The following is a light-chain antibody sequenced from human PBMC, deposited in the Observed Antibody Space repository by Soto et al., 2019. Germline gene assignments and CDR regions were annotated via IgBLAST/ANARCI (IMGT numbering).Light chain of an antibody. Sequence: DIQMTQSPSSLSASVGDRVTITCRASQYIGDFLNWYQQTPGKAPKLLIFGACNLHIGVPSRFSGSGSGTEFTLTINNLQREDFATYYCQESFFTLGTFGRGTKVEI. CDR1: QYIGDF. CDR3: QESFFTLGT. V-gene: IGKV1-39*01. J-gene: IGKJ1*01. CDR2: GAC.